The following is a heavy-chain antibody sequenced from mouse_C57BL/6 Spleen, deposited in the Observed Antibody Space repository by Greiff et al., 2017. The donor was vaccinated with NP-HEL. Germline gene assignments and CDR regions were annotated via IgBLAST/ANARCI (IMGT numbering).Heavy chain of an antibody. J-gene: IGHJ3*01. D-gene: IGHD1-1*01. V-gene: IGHV1-18*01. CDR1: GYTFTDYN. Sequence: DVQLQESGPELVKPGASVKIPCKASGYTFTDYNMDWVKQSHGKSLEWIGDINPNNGGTIYNQKFKGKATLTVDKSSSTAYMELRSLTSEDTAVYYCARSVYYYGSPWFAYWGQGTLVTVSA. CDR3: ARSVYYYGSPWFAY. CDR2: INPNNGGT.